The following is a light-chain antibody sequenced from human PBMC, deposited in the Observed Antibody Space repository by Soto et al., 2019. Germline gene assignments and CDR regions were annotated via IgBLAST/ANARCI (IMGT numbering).Light chain of an antibody. J-gene: IGLJ2*01. CDR1: SSDVGTYNL. Sequence: QSALTQPASVSGSPGQSITISCNGTSSDVGTYNLVSRYQQHPGKAPKLMIYDVTKRPSGVSYRFSGSKSGNTASLTISGLQAEDEADYYCCSFAGTSTLIFGGGTKLTVL. V-gene: IGLV2-23*02. CDR3: CSFAGTSTLI. CDR2: DVT.